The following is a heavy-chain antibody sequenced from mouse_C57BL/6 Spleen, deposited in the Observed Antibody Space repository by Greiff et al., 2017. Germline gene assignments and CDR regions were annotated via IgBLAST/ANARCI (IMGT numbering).Heavy chain of an antibody. Sequence: LQPGAELVMPGASVKLSCKASGYTFTSYWMHWVKQRPGQGLEWIGEIDPSDSYTNYNQKFKGKSTLTVDKSSSTAYMQLSSLTSEDSAVYYCARTHYYGSSSYFDVWGTGTTVTVSS. J-gene: IGHJ1*03. CDR3: ARTHYYGSSSYFDV. CDR1: GYTFTSYW. D-gene: IGHD1-1*01. V-gene: IGHV1-69*01. CDR2: IDPSDSYT.